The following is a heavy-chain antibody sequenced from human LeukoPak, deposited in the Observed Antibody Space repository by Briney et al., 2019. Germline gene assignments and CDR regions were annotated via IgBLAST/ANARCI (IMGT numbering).Heavy chain of an antibody. Sequence: KPGGSLRLSCAASGLTFSTAWMSWVRQAPGKGPEWVGRIKSKRDGGTTDYGAPVKGRFTMSRDDSRNTLYLQMNSLKIEDTATHYCTTDRNWFDPWGQGTLVTVSS. CDR2: IKSKRDGGTT. V-gene: IGHV3-15*01. CDR1: GLTFSTAW. J-gene: IGHJ5*02. CDR3: TTDRNWFDP.